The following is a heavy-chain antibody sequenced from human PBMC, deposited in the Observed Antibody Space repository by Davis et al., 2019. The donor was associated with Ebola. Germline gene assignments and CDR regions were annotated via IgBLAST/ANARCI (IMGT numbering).Heavy chain of an antibody. D-gene: IGHD2-21*01. CDR1: GFMFSKSW. CDR3: ARATAHCGGDCYDY. J-gene: IGHJ4*02. CDR2: IKEDGSEK. Sequence: GESLKISCAASGFMFSKSWMSRVRQAPGKGLEWVANIKEDGSEKYYVDSVKGRFTISRDSDQNSLYLQMNSLRVEDTAVYYCARATAHCGGDCYDYWGQGTLVTVSS. V-gene: IGHV3-7*01.